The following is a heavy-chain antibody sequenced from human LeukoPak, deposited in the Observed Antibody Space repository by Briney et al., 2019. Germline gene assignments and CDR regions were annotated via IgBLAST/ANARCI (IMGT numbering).Heavy chain of an antibody. CDR2: IRDSGTSI. J-gene: IGHJ4*02. CDR3: ARLGTTVTHFDY. D-gene: IGHD4-17*01. Sequence: GGSLRLSCAASGFTFNTHGMNWVRQAPGKGLQWVAYIRDSGTSIYYADSVKGRFTISRDNAKNSLYLQMNSLRGEDTAVYYCARLGTTVTHFDYWGQGTLVTVSS. V-gene: IGHV3-48*03. CDR1: GFTFNTHG.